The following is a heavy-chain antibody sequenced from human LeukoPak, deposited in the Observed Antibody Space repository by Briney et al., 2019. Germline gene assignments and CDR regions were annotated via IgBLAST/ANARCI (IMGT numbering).Heavy chain of an antibody. Sequence: PGGSLRLSCAASGFTFSSYAMSWVRQAPGKGLEWVSAISGSGGSTYYADSVEGRFTISRDNSKNTLYLQMNSLRAEDTAVYYCAKGDVEMATSYYFDYWGQGTLVTVSS. CDR1: GFTFSSYA. J-gene: IGHJ4*02. CDR2: ISGSGGST. CDR3: AKGDVEMATSYYFDY. V-gene: IGHV3-23*01. D-gene: IGHD5-24*01.